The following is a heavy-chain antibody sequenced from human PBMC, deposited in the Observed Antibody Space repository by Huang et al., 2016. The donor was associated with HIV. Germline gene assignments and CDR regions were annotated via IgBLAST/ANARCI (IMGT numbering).Heavy chain of an antibody. V-gene: IGHV3-11*01. CDR2: IRLSGTTI. CDR1: GLVFSDHY. J-gene: IGHJ3*02. CDR3: ARRMAGWDDVFDM. D-gene: IGHD6-19*01. Sequence: QVQLVESGGGLVKPGGSLRLSCAVSGLVFSDHYMNWIRQAPGKGRECISYIRLSGTTIRYADSVKGRFTSARDNAKKSLFLEMNSLRVEDTAVYYCARRMAGWDDVFDMWGQGTMVTVSS.